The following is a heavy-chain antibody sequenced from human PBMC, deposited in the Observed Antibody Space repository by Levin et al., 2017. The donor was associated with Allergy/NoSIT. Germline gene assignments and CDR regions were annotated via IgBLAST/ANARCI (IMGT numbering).Heavy chain of an antibody. CDR1: DGSFGGYS. Sequence: SQTLSLTCAVYDGSFGGYSWSWIRPPPGKGLEWIGEISDSGGSNSKPSLKSRVTISLDTSKNLFSLKLSSVTAADTAVYYSAKYSYGSFDSWGQGTLVIVSS. CDR2: ISDSGGS. V-gene: IGHV4-34*01. CDR3: AKYSYGSFDS. D-gene: IGHD3-10*01. J-gene: IGHJ4*02.